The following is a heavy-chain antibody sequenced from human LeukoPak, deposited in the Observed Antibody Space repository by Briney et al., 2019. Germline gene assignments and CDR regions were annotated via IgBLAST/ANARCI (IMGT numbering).Heavy chain of an antibody. J-gene: IGHJ4*02. CDR2: INHSGST. Sequence: SETLSLTCAVYGGSFSGYYWSWIRQPPGKGLEWIGEINHSGSTNYNPSLKSRVTISVDTSKNQFSLKLSSVTAADTAVYYCARGWRHYYGSGSYSPFDYWGQGTLVTVSS. V-gene: IGHV4-34*01. CDR3: ARGWRHYYGSGSYSPFDY. CDR1: GGSFSGYY. D-gene: IGHD3-10*01.